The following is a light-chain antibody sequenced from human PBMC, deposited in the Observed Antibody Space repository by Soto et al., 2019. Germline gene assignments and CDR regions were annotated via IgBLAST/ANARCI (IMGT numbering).Light chain of an antibody. Sequence: QSALTQPPSMSAAPRQKVTISCSGGTSNIGKNYVSWYQRLPGAAPKLLFYDNDKRPSGIPDRFSGSQSGTSSTLGITGLQTGDEADYFCATWDTSLNSVVFGGGTKLTVL. CDR3: ATWDTSLNSVV. CDR1: TSNIGKNY. CDR2: DND. J-gene: IGLJ2*01. V-gene: IGLV1-51*01.